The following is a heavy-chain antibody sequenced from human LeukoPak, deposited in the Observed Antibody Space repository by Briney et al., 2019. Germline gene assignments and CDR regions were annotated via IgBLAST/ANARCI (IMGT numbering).Heavy chain of an antibody. J-gene: IGHJ4*02. CDR3: ARGVGATETYFDY. Sequence: SETLSLTCTVSGGSISSGGYYWSWIRQHRGKGLEWIGYIYYSGSTYYNPSLKSRVTISVDTSKNQFSLKLSSVTAADTAVYYCARGVGATETYFDYWGQGTLVTVSS. V-gene: IGHV4-31*03. CDR2: IYYSGST. CDR1: GGSISSGGYY. D-gene: IGHD1-26*01.